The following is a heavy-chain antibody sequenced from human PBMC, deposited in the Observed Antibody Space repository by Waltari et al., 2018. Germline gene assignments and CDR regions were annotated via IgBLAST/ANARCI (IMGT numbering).Heavy chain of an antibody. V-gene: IGHV4-38-2*02. D-gene: IGHD1-1*01. CDR2: IYHSGRT. CDR1: GYSISSGYY. CDR3: ARENYNWNDALLDY. Sequence: QVQLQESGPGLVKPSETLSLTCAVSGYSISSGYYWGWIRQPPGKGLEWIGSIYHSGRTYDDPSLKSRVTISVDAAKNQFSLKLSSVTAADTAVYYCARENYNWNDALLDYWGQGTLVTVSS. J-gene: IGHJ4*02.